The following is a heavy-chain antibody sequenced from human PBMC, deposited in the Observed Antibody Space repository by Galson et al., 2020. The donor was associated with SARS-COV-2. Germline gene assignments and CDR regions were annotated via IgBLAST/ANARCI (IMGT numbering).Heavy chain of an antibody. J-gene: IGHJ6*02. CDR2: ISSSSDTT. D-gene: IGHD3-3*01. CDR1: GFDLSSYS. V-gene: IGHV3-48*02. CDR3: ARVPVERYGLWSGYFETRYYSTGMDV. Sequence: TGGSLRLSCAVSGFDLSSYSMNWVRQAPGKGLEWVSYISSSSDTTFYADSVKGRFTISRDNAKNSLYLQISSLGDEDTAVYYCARVPVERYGLWSGYFETRYYSTGMDVWGQGTTVTVSS.